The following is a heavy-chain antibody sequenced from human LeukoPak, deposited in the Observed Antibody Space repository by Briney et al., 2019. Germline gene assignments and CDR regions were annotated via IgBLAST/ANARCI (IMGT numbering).Heavy chain of an antibody. CDR3: ARLSVDTAMVIDY. Sequence: PSETLSLTCTVSGGSISSYCWSWIRQPPGKGLEWIGYIYYSGSTNYNPSLKSRVTISVDTSKNQFSLKLSSVTAADTAVYYCARLSVDTAMVIDYWGQGTLVTVSS. CDR1: GGSISSYC. J-gene: IGHJ4*02. D-gene: IGHD5-18*01. V-gene: IGHV4-59*08. CDR2: IYYSGST.